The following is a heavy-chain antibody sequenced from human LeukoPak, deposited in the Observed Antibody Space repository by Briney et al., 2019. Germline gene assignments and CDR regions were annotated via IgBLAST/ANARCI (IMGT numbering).Heavy chain of an antibody. CDR3: ARAANWHDDDWFDP. V-gene: IGHV1-8*03. Sequence: ASVKVSCKASGYTFTSYDINWVRQATGQGLEWMGWMNPNSGNTGYAQKFQGRVTITRNTSISTAYMELSSLRSEDTAVYYCARAANWHDDDWFDPWGQGTLVTVSS. J-gene: IGHJ5*02. CDR1: GYTFTSYD. CDR2: MNPNSGNT. D-gene: IGHD1-1*01.